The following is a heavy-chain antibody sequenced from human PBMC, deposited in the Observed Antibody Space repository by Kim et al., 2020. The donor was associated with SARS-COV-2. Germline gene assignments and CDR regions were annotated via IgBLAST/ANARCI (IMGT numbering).Heavy chain of an antibody. CDR3: ARTDSSGRIDY. D-gene: IGHD6-19*01. CDR2: INTNTGNP. V-gene: IGHV7-4-1*02. CDR1: GYTFTSYA. Sequence: ASVKVSCKASGYTFTSYAMNWVRQAPGQGLEWMGWINTNTGNPTYAQSFTGRVVFSLDTSASTAYLQISSLKAEDTAVYYCARTDSSGRIDYWGQGTLVTVSS. J-gene: IGHJ4*02.